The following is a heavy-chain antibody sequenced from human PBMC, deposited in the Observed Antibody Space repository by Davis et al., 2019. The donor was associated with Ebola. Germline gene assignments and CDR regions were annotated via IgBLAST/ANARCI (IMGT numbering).Heavy chain of an antibody. CDR3: ARGITMVRGATPFDY. Sequence: AASVKVSCKASGYIFSNYDINWVRQAPGQGLEWMGWISAYNGNTNYAQKLQGRVTMTTDTSTSTAYMELRSLRSDGTAVYYCARGITMVRGATPFDYWGQGTLVTVSS. J-gene: IGHJ4*02. CDR1: GYIFSNYD. D-gene: IGHD3-10*01. V-gene: IGHV1-18*01. CDR2: ISAYNGNT.